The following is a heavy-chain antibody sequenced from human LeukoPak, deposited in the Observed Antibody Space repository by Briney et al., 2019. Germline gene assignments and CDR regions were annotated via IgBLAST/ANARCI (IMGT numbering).Heavy chain of an antibody. D-gene: IGHD3-22*01. V-gene: IGHV3-7*01. CDR2: IKQDGSEK. CDR1: GFTFSSYW. CDR3: ARDLPYYDSSGYYSY. Sequence: GGSLRLSCAASGFTFSSYWMSWVRQAPGKGLEWVANIKQDGSEKYYVDSVKGRFTISRDNAKNSLYLQTNSLRAEDTAVYYCARDLPYYDSSGYYSYWGQGTLVTVSS. J-gene: IGHJ4*02.